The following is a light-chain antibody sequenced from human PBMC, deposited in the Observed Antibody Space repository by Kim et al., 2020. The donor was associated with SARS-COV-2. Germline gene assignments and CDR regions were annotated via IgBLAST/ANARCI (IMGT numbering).Light chain of an antibody. CDR2: GAS. CDR1: QSVSSN. CDR3: HQYNNGPYT. Sequence: SVSPGEGATLSGRASQSVSSNCACYQQTPGQAPRLLLYGASTSATYISARFTGSGSGTEFTLTISSLQSGDFALYYCHQYNNGPYTFGQGTKLEI. V-gene: IGKV3-15*01. J-gene: IGKJ2*01.